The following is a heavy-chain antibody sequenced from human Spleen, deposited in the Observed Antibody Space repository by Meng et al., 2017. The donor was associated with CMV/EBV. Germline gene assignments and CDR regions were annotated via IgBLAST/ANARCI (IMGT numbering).Heavy chain of an antibody. CDR3: GKGDPHYGFWSGYYPGSAFDI. CDR1: GFRFSTFG. J-gene: IGHJ3*02. D-gene: IGHD3-3*01. CDR2: IRYDGTNT. Sequence: GGSLRLSCAASGFRFSTFGMHWVRQAPGKGLEWVAFIRYDGTNTYYADSVKGRFTISRDNSKNTLYLQINSLRVEDTAMYYCGKGDPHYGFWSGYYPGSAFDIWGQGTMVTVSS. V-gene: IGHV3-30*02.